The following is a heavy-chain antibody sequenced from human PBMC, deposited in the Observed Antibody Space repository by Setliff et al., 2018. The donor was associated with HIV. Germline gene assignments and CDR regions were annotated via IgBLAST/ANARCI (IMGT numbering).Heavy chain of an antibody. D-gene: IGHD3-22*01. V-gene: IGHV3-20*04. Sequence: GGSLRLSCTASGFTFDDYAMTWVRQPPGKGLEWVSSVNWNGGNTGSADSVKGRFTISRDNARNSVYLQMNSLRAEDTALYYCARGGYYDTSAYYRRHYFDYWGQGTLVTVPQ. CDR1: GFTFDDYA. J-gene: IGHJ4*02. CDR2: VNWNGGNT. CDR3: ARGGYYDTSAYYRRHYFDY.